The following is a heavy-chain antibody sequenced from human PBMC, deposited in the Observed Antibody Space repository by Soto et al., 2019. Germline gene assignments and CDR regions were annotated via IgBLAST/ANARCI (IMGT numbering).Heavy chain of an antibody. CDR2: IWYDGSNK. J-gene: IGHJ4*02. V-gene: IGHV3-33*01. Sequence: ESGGGVVQPGRSLRLSCAASGFTFSSYGMHWVRQAPGKGLEWVAVIWYDGSNKYYADSVKGRFTISRDNSKNTLYLQMNSLRAEDTAVYYCARDEGRCSGGSCYLPFDYWGQGTLVTVSS. CDR3: ARDEGRCSGGSCYLPFDY. D-gene: IGHD2-15*01. CDR1: GFTFSSYG.